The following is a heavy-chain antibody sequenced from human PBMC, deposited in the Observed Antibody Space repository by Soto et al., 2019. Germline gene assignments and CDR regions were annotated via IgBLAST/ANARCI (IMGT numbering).Heavy chain of an antibody. D-gene: IGHD2-8*02. CDR2: INHSGST. Sequence: SETLSLTCAVYGGSFSGYYWTWIRQRPGTGLEWIGEINHSGSTNYNPSLKSRVTISVDTSKNQFPLKLTSVTAADTAVYYCARDKITGLFDYWGQGTLVTVSS. CDR1: GGSFSGYY. J-gene: IGHJ4*02. CDR3: ARDKITGLFDY. V-gene: IGHV4-34*01.